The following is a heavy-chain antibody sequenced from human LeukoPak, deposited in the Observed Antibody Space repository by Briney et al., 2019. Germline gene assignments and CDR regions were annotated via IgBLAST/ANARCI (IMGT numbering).Heavy chain of an antibody. J-gene: IGHJ4*02. CDR1: GGTFSSYA. CDR3: ARSRFGYYDSIGYPYYFDY. CDR2: IIPIFGTA. Sequence: SVKVSCKASGGTFSSYAISWVRQAPGQGLEWMGGIIPIFGTANYAQKFQGRVTITTDESTSTAYMELSSLGSEDTAVYYCARSRFGYYDSIGYPYYFDYWGQGTLVTVSS. D-gene: IGHD3-22*01. V-gene: IGHV1-69*05.